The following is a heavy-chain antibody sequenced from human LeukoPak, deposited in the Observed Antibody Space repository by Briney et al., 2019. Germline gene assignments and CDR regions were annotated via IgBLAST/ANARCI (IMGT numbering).Heavy chain of an antibody. CDR2: FYSGGST. D-gene: IGHD3-10*01. J-gene: IGHJ4*02. CDR1: GFIVNNNY. Sequence: GGSLRLSCAASGFIVNNNYMSWVRQAPGKGLEWVSVFYSGGSTYYADSVKDRFTISRDSSKNTVYVQMNSLRAADTAVYYCARGAGSAAPFDYWGQGTLVTVSS. CDR3: ARGAGSAAPFDY. V-gene: IGHV3-53*01.